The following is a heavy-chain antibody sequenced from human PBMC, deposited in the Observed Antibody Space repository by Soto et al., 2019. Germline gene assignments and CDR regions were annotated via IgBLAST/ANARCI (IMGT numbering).Heavy chain of an antibody. CDR1: GFTFSSYA. CDR3: ARPTSGWYLDY. CDR2: ISGSGDST. Sequence: EVQLLESGGGLVQPGGSLRLSCAASGFTFSSYAMSWVRQAPGKGLEWVSVISGSGDSTYYADSVKGRFTISRDNSKNTLYLQMNSLRAEDTAVYYCARPTSGWYLDYWGQGTLVTVSS. V-gene: IGHV3-23*01. D-gene: IGHD6-19*01. J-gene: IGHJ4*02.